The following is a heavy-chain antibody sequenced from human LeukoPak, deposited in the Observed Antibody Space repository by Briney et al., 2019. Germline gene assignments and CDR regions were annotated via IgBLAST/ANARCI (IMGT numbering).Heavy chain of an antibody. CDR3: ARDVWLPDY. D-gene: IGHD3-16*01. Sequence: GGSLRLSCAASGFTFSNYWMTWVRQAPGKGLEWVAHINQDGSKEYYMDSVKARFTISRDNAKNSLSLQMNSLRAEDTAVYYCARDVWLPDYWGQGTLVTVTS. CDR2: INQDGSKE. J-gene: IGHJ4*02. V-gene: IGHV3-7*01. CDR1: GFTFSNYW.